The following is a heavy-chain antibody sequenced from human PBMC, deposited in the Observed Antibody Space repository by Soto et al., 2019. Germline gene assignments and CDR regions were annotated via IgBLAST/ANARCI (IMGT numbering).Heavy chain of an antibody. Sequence: GGSLRLSCAASGFTFSSYGMHWVRQAPGKGLEWVAVISYDGSNKYYADYVKGRFTISRDNSKNTLYLQMNSLRAEDTAVYYCAKAKGVGSWKPTNYDILTGPDYWGQGTLVTVSS. D-gene: IGHD3-9*01. CDR2: ISYDGSNK. V-gene: IGHV3-30*18. CDR3: AKAKGVGSWKPTNYDILTGPDY. J-gene: IGHJ4*02. CDR1: GFTFSSYG.